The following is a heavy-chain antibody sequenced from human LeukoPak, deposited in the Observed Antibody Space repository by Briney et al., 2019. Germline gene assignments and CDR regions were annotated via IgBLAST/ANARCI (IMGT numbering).Heavy chain of an antibody. CDR3: ARGPSRATITYYYYYMDV. CDR1: GYTFTGYY. J-gene: IGHJ6*03. Sequence: GASVKVSCKASGYTFTGYYMHWVRQAPGQGLEWMGWINPNSGGTNYAQKFQGRVTMTRDTSISTAYMELSRLRSDDTAVYYCARGPSRATITYYYYYMDVWGKGTTVTVSS. V-gene: IGHV1-2*02. D-gene: IGHD5-24*01. CDR2: INPNSGGT.